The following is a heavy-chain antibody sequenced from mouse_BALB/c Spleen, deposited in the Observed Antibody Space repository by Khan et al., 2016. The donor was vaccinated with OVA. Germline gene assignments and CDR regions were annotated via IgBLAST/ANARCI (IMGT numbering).Heavy chain of an antibody. CDR2: ISSGGSYT. CDR1: GYTFTTYA. V-gene: IGHV5-9-1*01. Sequence: EVELVESGGGFVNPRGSLKLSCAAYGYTFTTYAMSWFRQTPEKRLEWVASISSGGSYTYYPDSVKGRFTISRDNANTTLYLQMSSLGSEDTANYYCSRFYAYYFDYWGHGTTLTVTS. CDR3: SRFYAYYFDY. J-gene: IGHJ2*01. D-gene: IGHD1-1*01.